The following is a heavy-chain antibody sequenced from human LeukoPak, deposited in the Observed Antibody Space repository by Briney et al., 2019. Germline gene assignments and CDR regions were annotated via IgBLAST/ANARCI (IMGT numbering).Heavy chain of an antibody. D-gene: IGHD6-6*01. V-gene: IGHV1-69*05. Sequence: SVKVSCKASGGTFSSYAISWVRQAPGQGLEWMGGIIPIFGTANYAQKFQGRVTITTDESTSTAYMELSSLRSEDTAVYYCARGRRSSSSRLDYWGQGTLVTVSS. J-gene: IGHJ4*02. CDR1: GGTFSSYA. CDR3: ARGRRSSSSRLDY. CDR2: IIPIFGTA.